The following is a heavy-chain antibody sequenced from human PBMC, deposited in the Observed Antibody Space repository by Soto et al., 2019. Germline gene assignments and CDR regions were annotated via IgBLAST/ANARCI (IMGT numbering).Heavy chain of an antibody. CDR2: IIPIFGTA. Sequence: QVQLVQSGAEVKKPGSSVKVSCKASGSTFSSYAISWVRQAPGQGLEWMGGIIPIFGTANYAQKFQGRVTITADESTSTAYMELSSLRSEDTAVYYCARLDPNSSGWSRTLDYWGQGTLVTVSS. D-gene: IGHD6-19*01. CDR3: ARLDPNSSGWSRTLDY. CDR1: GSTFSSYA. V-gene: IGHV1-69*12. J-gene: IGHJ4*02.